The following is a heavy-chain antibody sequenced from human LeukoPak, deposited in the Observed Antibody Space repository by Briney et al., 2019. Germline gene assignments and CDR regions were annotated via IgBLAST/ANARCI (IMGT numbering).Heavy chain of an antibody. D-gene: IGHD1-20*01. Sequence: PGGSLRLSCAASGFTFSSYEMNWVRQAPGKGLEWVSYISSSGSTINYADSVKGRFTISRDNAKNSLYLQMNSLRAEDTAVYYCARGITGWFDPWGQGTLVTVSS. J-gene: IGHJ5*02. CDR2: ISSSGSTI. CDR1: GFTFSSYE. V-gene: IGHV3-48*03. CDR3: ARGITGWFDP.